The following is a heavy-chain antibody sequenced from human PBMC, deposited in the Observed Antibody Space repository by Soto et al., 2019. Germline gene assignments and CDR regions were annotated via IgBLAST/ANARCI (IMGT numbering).Heavy chain of an antibody. J-gene: IGHJ6*02. D-gene: IGHD3-10*01. V-gene: IGHV5-51*01. Sequence: GESLKISCNGSGYSFTSYWIGWVRQMPWKGLEWMGIIYPGDSDTRYSPSFQGQVTISADKSISTAYLQWSSLKASDTAMYYCARQYYGSGSYWAYGMDVWGQGTTVTVSS. CDR3: ARQYYGSGSYWAYGMDV. CDR2: IYPGDSDT. CDR1: GYSFTSYW.